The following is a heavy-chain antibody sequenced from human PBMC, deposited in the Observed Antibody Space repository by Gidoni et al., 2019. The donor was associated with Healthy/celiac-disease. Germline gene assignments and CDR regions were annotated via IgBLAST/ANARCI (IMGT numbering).Heavy chain of an antibody. J-gene: IGHJ3*02. CDR1: GGSISSGDYY. Sequence: QVQLQESCPGLVKPSQTLSLPCTVSGGSISSGDYYWSWIRQPPGKGLEWIGYIYYSGSTYYNPSLKSRVTISVDTSKNQFSLKLSSVTAADTAVYYCARFPHTDYYYDSSGYQNDAFDIWGQGTMVTVSS. CDR2: IYYSGST. V-gene: IGHV4-30-4*01. D-gene: IGHD3-22*01. CDR3: ARFPHTDYYYDSSGYQNDAFDI.